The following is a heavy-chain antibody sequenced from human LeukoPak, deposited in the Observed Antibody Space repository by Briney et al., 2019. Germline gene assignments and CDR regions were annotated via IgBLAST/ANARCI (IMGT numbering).Heavy chain of an antibody. V-gene: IGHV1-69*06. CDR1: GGTFSSYP. CDR3: ATGRYDSGGYYYYYFYNMDV. CDR2: IIPVFGKV. D-gene: IGHD3-22*01. J-gene: IGHJ6*03. Sequence: SVKVSCKASGGTFSSYPFTWVRQAPGQGLEWMGGIIPVFGKVSYAQKFQGRVTFTADKSTRTAYMELSSLKSEDTAVYYCATGRYDSGGYYYYYFYNMDVWGKGTTVTVSS.